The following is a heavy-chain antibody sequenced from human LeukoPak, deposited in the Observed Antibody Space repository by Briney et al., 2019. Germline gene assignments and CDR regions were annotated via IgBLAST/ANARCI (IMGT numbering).Heavy chain of an antibody. V-gene: IGHV3-53*01. CDR2: IYSGGST. CDR1: GFTVSSNY. Sequence: GGSLRLSCAASGFTVSSNYMSWVRQAPGKGLEWVSVIYSGGSTYYADSVKGRFNISRDNSKNKLYPQMNSLRAEDTAVYYCARVSGEGGDYGGIPGWVGVDIWGQGTMVTVSS. CDR3: ARVSGEGGDYGGIPGWVGVDI. J-gene: IGHJ3*02. D-gene: IGHD4-23*01.